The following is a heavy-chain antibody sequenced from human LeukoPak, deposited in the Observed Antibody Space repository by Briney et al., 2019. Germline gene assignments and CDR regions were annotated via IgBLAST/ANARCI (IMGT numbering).Heavy chain of an antibody. D-gene: IGHD2-15*01. CDR1: GGSISSYY. CDR3: AREPDIVVVVAATWGGNWFDP. Sequence: SETLSLTCTVSGGSISSYYCSWFRQPAGKGLEWIGRIYTSGSTNYNPSLKSRVTMSVDTSKNQFSLKLSSVTAADTAVYYCAREPDIVVVVAATWGGNWFDPWGQGTLVTVSS. V-gene: IGHV4-4*07. CDR2: IYTSGST. J-gene: IGHJ5*02.